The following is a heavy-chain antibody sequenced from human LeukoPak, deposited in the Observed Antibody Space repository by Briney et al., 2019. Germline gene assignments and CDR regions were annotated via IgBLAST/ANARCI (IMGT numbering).Heavy chain of an antibody. CDR3: AREGAESGYDVDWFDP. Sequence: KFQGRVTITRDTSASTAYMELRSLRSDDTAVYYCAREGAESGYDVDWFDPWGQGTLVTVSS. D-gene: IGHD5-12*01. V-gene: IGHV1-3*01. J-gene: IGHJ5*02.